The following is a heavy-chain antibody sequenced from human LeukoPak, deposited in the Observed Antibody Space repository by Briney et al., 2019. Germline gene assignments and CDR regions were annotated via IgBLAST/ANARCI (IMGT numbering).Heavy chain of an antibody. V-gene: IGHV3-7*01. D-gene: IGHD2-15*01. Sequence: GGSLRLSCAASGFTFSSYWMTWVRQAPGKGLEWVANIKRDGSEKYYVDSVKGRFTISRDNAKNSLYLQMNSLTAEDTAVYYCARRGYGGGGYYFDYWGQGTLVTVSS. J-gene: IGHJ4*02. CDR1: GFTFSSYW. CDR3: ARRGYGGGGYYFDY. CDR2: IKRDGSEK.